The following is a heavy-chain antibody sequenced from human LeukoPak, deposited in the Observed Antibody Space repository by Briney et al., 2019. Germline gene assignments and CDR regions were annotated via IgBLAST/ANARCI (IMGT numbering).Heavy chain of an antibody. D-gene: IGHD2-2*01. V-gene: IGHV3-48*03. CDR3: ARDRRYQLLWESHFDY. CDR1: GFTFGDYA. CDR2: ISSSGSTI. Sequence: PGGSLRLSCTASGFTFGDYAMNWVRQAPGKGLEWVSYISSSGSTIYYADSVKGRFTISRDNAKNSLYLQMNSLRAEDTAVYYCARDRRYQLLWESHFDYWGQGTLVTVSS. J-gene: IGHJ4*02.